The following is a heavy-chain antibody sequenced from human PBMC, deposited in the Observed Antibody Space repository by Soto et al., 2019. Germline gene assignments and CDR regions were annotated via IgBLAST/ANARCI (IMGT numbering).Heavy chain of an antibody. CDR3: ARVVPGAEAWFGP. CDR1: GYTFTSYG. V-gene: IGHV1-18*01. J-gene: IGHJ5*02. D-gene: IGHD2-2*01. CDR2: ISLYSDGT. Sequence: ASVKVSCKASGYTFTSYGITWVRQAPGQPLEWLGWISLYSDGTNYAQKFQGRVSMTTDTSTTTAYMELRSLRSDDTAVYYCARVVPGAEAWFGPWGQGTLVTVSS.